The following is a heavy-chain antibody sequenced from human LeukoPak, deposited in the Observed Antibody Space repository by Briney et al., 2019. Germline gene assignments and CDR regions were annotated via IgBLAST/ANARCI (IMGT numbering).Heavy chain of an antibody. V-gene: IGHV3-11*04. CDR2: ISPSGAAI. D-gene: IGHD2-15*01. J-gene: IGHJ4*03. CDR1: GFTFSDYY. CDR3: ARGLFVAGSFFDS. Sequence: GGSLRLSCAASGFTFSDYYMSWIRQAPGKGLEWLAFISPSGAAIYYADSVKGRFTISRDNVKNSLYLQMNSLKAEDTAVYYCARGLFVAGSFFDSWGQGTLVTVSS.